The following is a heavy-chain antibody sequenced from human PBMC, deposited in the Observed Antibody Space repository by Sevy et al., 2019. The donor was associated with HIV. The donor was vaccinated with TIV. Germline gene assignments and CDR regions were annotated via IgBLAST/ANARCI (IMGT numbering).Heavy chain of an antibody. Sequence: GESLKISCAASGXXXXXYGMXXVRXXPGKXLXWVTFIRXXXSTRYYADSVKGRFTISRDNLRSTLYLEMNSLRAXDXXVYYCXXXXXXXXXXXXXXXXXXXXXXXXXSXGXXXXGVWG. V-gene: IGHV3-30*02. CDR3: XXXXXXXXXXXXXXXXXXXXXXXXXSXGXXXXGV. CDR1: GXXXXXYG. CDR2: IRXXXSTR. J-gene: IGHJ6*01. D-gene: IGHD3-16*01.